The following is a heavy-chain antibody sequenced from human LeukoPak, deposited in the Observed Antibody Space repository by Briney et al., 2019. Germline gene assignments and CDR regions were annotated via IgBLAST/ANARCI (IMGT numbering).Heavy chain of an antibody. CDR1: GHSISRDYS. D-gene: IGHD3-9*01. V-gene: IGHV4-38-2*01. CDR2: INHSGGT. Sequence: SETLSLTCAVSGHSISRDYSWCWIRQPPGKGLEWIGSINHSGGTYYNQSLKSRVTISRDTSKNQFSLNLNDVTAADTAVYYCARVGWRYFDWLAPWGQGTLVTVSS. CDR3: ARVGWRYFDWLAP. J-gene: IGHJ5*02.